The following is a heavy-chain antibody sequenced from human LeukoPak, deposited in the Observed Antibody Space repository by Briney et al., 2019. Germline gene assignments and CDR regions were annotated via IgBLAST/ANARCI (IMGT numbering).Heavy chain of an antibody. J-gene: IGHJ4*02. CDR2: LVYDGFYK. D-gene: IGHD2/OR15-2a*01. CDR3: AGNMGDY. V-gene: IGHV3-30*03. Sequence: GRSLRLSCAASGFSFSNYGMHWVRQAPGKGLEWVALLVYDGFYKYYADSVKGRFTISRDDSTNTVYLHLSSLRAEDTAVYYCAGNMGDYWGQGTLVTVSS. CDR1: GFSFSNYG.